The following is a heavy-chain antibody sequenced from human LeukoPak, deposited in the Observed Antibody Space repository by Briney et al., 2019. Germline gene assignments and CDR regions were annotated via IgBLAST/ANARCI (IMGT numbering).Heavy chain of an antibody. Sequence: PSETRSLTCTVSGGTISSYYWNWIRQPPGKGLEWIGYIHYSGSTNHNSSLKSRVTISVDTSKNQFSLRLTSVTAADTAVYYCARCARYCGGDCYPDGFDIWGQGTMVTVSS. CDR1: GGTISSYY. V-gene: IGHV4-59*01. D-gene: IGHD2-21*02. J-gene: IGHJ3*02. CDR3: ARCARYCGGDCYPDGFDI. CDR2: IHYSGST.